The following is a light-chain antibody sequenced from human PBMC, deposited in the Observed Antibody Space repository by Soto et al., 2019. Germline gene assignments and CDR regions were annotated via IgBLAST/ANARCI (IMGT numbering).Light chain of an antibody. CDR1: QSVSSS. J-gene: IGKJ3*01. Sequence: EIVMTQSPATLSVSPGERVTLSCRASQSVSSSLAWYQQKPGQAPRLLLYGASTSATGIPARFSGSGSGTEFTLPISSLQSEDFAVYYCQPYDDWPPFTFGPGTKVDIK. V-gene: IGKV3-15*01. CDR2: GAS. CDR3: QPYDDWPPFT.